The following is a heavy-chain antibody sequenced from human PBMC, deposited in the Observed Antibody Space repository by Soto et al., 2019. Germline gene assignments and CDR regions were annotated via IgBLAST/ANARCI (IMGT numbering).Heavy chain of an antibody. Sequence: SETLSLTCTVSGASMSSGGYYWTWIRQSPGKGLEWIGYIYYSGSTYYNPSLESRVAISLDTSRSQFSLTLHSVTAADTAIYYCARDRHNNFFDPWGQGTLVTGSS. CDR2: IYYSGST. V-gene: IGHV4-31*03. J-gene: IGHJ5*02. CDR3: ARDRHNNFFDP. D-gene: IGHD6-6*01. CDR1: GASMSSGGYY.